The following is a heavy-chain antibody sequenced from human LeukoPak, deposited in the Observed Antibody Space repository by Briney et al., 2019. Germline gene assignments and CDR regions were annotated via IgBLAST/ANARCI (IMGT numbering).Heavy chain of an antibody. D-gene: IGHD5-12*01. J-gene: IGHJ4*02. CDR2: IRSKAYGGTT. V-gene: IGHV3-49*04. Sequence: PGRSLRLSCTASGFTFGDYAMSWVRQAPGKGLEWVGFIRSKAYGGTTEYAASVKGRFTISRDDSKNTLYLQMNSLKTEDTAVYYCTTVVGGYHPEYWGQGTLVTVSS. CDR3: TTVVGGYHPEY. CDR1: GFTFGDYA.